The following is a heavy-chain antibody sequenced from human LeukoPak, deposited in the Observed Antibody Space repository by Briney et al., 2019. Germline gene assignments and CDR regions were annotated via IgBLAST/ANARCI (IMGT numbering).Heavy chain of an antibody. D-gene: IGHD5-18*01. V-gene: IGHV3-9*01. J-gene: IGHJ4*02. CDR2: ISWNSGSI. Sequence: PGGSLRLSCAASGFTFDDYAMPWVRQAPGKGLEWVSGISWNSGSIGYADSVRGRFTISRDNAKNSLYLQMNSLRAEDTALYYCARGIEYSYGYWGQGTLVTVSS. CDR1: GFTFDDYA. CDR3: ARGIEYSYGY.